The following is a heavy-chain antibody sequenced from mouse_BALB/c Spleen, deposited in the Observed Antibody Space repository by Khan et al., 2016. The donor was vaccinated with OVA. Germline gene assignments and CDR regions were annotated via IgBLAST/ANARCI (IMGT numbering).Heavy chain of an antibody. Sequence: EVQLQESGPGLVKPSQSLSLTCTVTGYSITSDYAWNWIRQVPGNKLEWMGYISYSGNTNYNPSLKSRISITRDTSKNQFFLQLNSVTTDDTATYYCASVYEGDFDYWGQGTTLTVSS. CDR1: GYSITSDYA. V-gene: IGHV3-2*02. D-gene: IGHD2-10*02. J-gene: IGHJ2*01. CDR3: ASVYEGDFDY. CDR2: ISYSGNT.